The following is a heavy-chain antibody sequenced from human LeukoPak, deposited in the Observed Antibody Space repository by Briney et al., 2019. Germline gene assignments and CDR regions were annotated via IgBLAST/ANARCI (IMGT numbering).Heavy chain of an antibody. CDR2: IYTSGST. V-gene: IGHV4-4*07. D-gene: IGHD3-9*01. Sequence: SETLSLTRTVSGGSISSYYWSWIRQPAGKGLEWIGRIYTSGSTNYNPSLKSRVTMSVDTSKNQFSLKLSSVTAADTAVYYCARDFAYDILTGYSPWPYYFDYWRQGTLVTVSS. CDR1: GGSISSYY. CDR3: ARDFAYDILTGYSPWPYYFDY. J-gene: IGHJ4*02.